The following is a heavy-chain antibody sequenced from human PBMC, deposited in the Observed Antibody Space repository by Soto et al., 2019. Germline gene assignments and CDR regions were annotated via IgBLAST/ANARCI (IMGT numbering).Heavy chain of an antibody. J-gene: IGHJ6*02. V-gene: IGHV3-48*02. Sequence: PGGSLRLSCAASGFTFSSYSMNWVRQAPGKGLEWVSYISISSTIYYADSVKGRFTISRDNAKNSLYLQMNSLRDEDTAVYYCARDRRMVYAIYYYGMDVWGQGTTVTVSS. D-gene: IGHD2-8*01. CDR1: GFTFSSYS. CDR2: ISISSTI. CDR3: ARDRRMVYAIYYYGMDV.